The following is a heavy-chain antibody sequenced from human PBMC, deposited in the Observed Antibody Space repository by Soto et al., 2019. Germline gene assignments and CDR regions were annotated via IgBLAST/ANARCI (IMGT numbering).Heavy chain of an antibody. CDR3: AVTPPGCYYWRDAFDI. CDR2: IIPIFGTA. Sequence: QVQLVQSGAEVKKPGSSVKVSCKASGGTFSSYAISWVRQAPGQGLEWMGGIIPIFGTANYAQKFQGRVTITADESTSTAYMELSSLRSEDTAVYYCAVTPPGCYYWRDAFDIWGQGTMVTVSS. V-gene: IGHV1-69*01. D-gene: IGHD3-10*01. J-gene: IGHJ3*02. CDR1: GGTFSSYA.